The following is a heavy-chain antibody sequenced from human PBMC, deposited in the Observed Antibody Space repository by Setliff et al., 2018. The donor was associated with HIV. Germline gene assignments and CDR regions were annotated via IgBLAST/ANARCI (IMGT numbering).Heavy chain of an antibody. CDR3: ARGLNYYGSGSYYPLGY. J-gene: IGHJ4*02. D-gene: IGHD3-10*01. CDR1: GGSISSSNYY. CDR2: INHSRST. Sequence: PSETLSLTCAVSGGSISSSNYYWSWIRQPPGKGLEWIGEINHSRSTNYNSSLKSRVTILVDTSKNQFSLKLSSVTAADTAVYYCARGLNYYGSGSYYPLGYWGQGTLVTVSS. V-gene: IGHV4-39*07.